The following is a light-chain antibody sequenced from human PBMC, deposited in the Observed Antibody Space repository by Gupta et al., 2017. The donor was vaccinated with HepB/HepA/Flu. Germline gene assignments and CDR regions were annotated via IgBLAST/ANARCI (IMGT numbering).Light chain of an antibody. V-gene: IGLV2-14*01. CDR1: SSDGVVYNY. J-gene: IGLJ2*01. Sequence: QSALTQPALVSGSPGQSITISCTGTSSDGVVYNYVSWYQQHPGKAPKLMIYDVSNRPSGVSNRFSGSKSGNTASLTISGLQAEDEADYYCSSYTSSSTDVVFGGGTKLTVL. CDR2: DVS. CDR3: SSYTSSSTDVV.